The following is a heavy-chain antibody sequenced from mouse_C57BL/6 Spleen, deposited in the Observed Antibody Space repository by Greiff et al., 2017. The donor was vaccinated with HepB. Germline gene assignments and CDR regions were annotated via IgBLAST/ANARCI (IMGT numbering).Heavy chain of an antibody. CDR2: ISSGSSTI. V-gene: IGHV5-17*01. Sequence: DVMLVESGGGLVKPGGSLKLSCAASGFTFSDYGMHWVRQAPEKGLEWVAYISSGSSTIYYADTVKGRFTISRDNAKNNLFLQMISLRSEDTAMYYCARSDYNNSALDYWGQGTSVTVSS. J-gene: IGHJ4*01. CDR3: ARSDYNNSALDY. CDR1: GFTFSDYG. D-gene: IGHD2-12*01.